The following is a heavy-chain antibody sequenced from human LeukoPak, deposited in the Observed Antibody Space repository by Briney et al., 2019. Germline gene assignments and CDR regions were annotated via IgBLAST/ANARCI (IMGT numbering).Heavy chain of an antibody. J-gene: IGHJ6*02. CDR2: IYYSGTT. D-gene: IGHD4/OR15-4a*01. CDR3: AREDPRTKVPEGMDV. V-gene: IGHV4-59*01. Sequence: SETLSLTCTVSGGSISHYYWSWIRQPPGKGLEWIGYIYYSGTTNYNPSLKSRVTISVDTSKNQFSLKLNSVTAADTAVYYCAREDPRTKVPEGMDVWGQGTTVTVSS. CDR1: GGSISHYY.